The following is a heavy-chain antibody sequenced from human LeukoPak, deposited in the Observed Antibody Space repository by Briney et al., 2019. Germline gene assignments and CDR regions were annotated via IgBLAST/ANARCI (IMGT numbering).Heavy chain of an antibody. V-gene: IGHV1-69*01. CDR2: IIPIFGTA. D-gene: IGHD3-10*01. CDR1: GDTFSSYA. J-gene: IGHJ5*02. CDR3: ARDLQYGSGSYYPGCFDP. Sequence: SVKVSCKASGDTFSSYAISWVRQAPGQGLEWMGGIIPIFGTANYAQKFQGRVTITADESTSTAYMELSSLRSEDTAVYYCARDLQYGSGSYYPGCFDPWGQGTLVTVSS.